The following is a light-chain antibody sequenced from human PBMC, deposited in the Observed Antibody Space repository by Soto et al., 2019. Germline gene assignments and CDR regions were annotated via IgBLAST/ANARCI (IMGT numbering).Light chain of an antibody. J-gene: IGKJ4*01. CDR2: WAS. CDR1: QSVLYSSNNKNY. Sequence: DIVMTQSPDSLAVSLGERATINCKSSQSVLYSSNNKNYLAWYQQKPGQPPKLLIYWASTRESGVPGRFSGSGSGTDFTLTISRLQAEDVAVYYCQQYYTNALTFGGGTKVGVK. CDR3: QQYYTNALT. V-gene: IGKV4-1*01.